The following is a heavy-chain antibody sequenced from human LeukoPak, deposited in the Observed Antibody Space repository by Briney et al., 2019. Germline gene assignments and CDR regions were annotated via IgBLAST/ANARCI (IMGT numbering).Heavy chain of an antibody. D-gene: IGHD1-7*01. CDR3: ARDREGSTGTTGS. CDR1: GYTFTGYY. J-gene: IGHJ4*02. CDR2: INPNSGDT. V-gene: IGHV1-2*02. Sequence: GASVTVSCKASGYTFTGYYMHWVRQAPGQGLEWMGWINPNSGDTNYAQTFQGRVTMTRDTSISTAYRELSRLRSDDTAVYYCARDREGSTGTTGSWGQGALVTVSS.